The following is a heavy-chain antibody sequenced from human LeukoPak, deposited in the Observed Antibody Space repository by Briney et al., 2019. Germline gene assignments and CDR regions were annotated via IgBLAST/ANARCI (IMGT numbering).Heavy chain of an antibody. CDR3: ARLSRRGWYWYYMDV. V-gene: IGHV4-4*07. CDR1: GGSISSHY. Sequence: SATLSLTCPVSGGSISSHYWSCIRQPAGKGQEWIGRIYSSGSTSYNTSLKSRVTMSVDTSKNQLSLKLISVTAADTAVYYCARLSRRGWYWYYMDVWGKGTTVTVSS. J-gene: IGHJ6*03. CDR2: IYSSGST. D-gene: IGHD6-19*01.